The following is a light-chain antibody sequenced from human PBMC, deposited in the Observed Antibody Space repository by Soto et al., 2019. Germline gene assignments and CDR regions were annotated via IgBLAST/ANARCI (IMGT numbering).Light chain of an antibody. CDR2: EGS. V-gene: IGLV2-23*03. Sequence: QSALTQPASVSGSPGQSITISCTGTSSDFGSYNLVSWYQQHPGKAPKLMIYEGSKRPSGVSNRFSGSKSGNTASLTISGLQAEDEADYYCCSYAGSSTFVYVFGTGTKVTV. CDR3: CSYAGSSTFVYV. J-gene: IGLJ1*01. CDR1: SSDFGSYNL.